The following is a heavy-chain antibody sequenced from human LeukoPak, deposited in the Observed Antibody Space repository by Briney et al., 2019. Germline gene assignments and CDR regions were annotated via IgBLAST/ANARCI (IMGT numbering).Heavy chain of an antibody. CDR2: IKSKTDGGTT. CDR1: GFTFSNAW. Sequence: GGSLRLSCAAPGFTFSNAWMSWVRQAPGKGLEWVGRIKSKTDGGTTDYAAPVKGRFTISRDDSKNTPYLQMNSLKTEDTAVYYCTTDSPGGSYYYYGMDVWGQGTTVTVSS. V-gene: IGHV3-15*01. CDR3: TTDSPGGSYYYYGMDV. D-gene: IGHD3-16*01. J-gene: IGHJ6*02.